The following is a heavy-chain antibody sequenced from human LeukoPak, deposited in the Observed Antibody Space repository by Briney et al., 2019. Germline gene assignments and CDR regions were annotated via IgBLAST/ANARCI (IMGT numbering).Heavy chain of an antibody. J-gene: IGHJ6*03. D-gene: IGHD2-15*01. Sequence: ASVKVSCKASRGTFSSYAISWVRQAPGQGLEWMGGIIPIFGTANYAQKFRGRVTITADKSTSTAYMELSSLRSEDTAVYYCAREAHCSGGSCYDYYYYMDVWGKGTTVTVSS. CDR1: RGTFSSYA. CDR3: AREAHCSGGSCYDYYYYMDV. V-gene: IGHV1-69*06. CDR2: IIPIFGTA.